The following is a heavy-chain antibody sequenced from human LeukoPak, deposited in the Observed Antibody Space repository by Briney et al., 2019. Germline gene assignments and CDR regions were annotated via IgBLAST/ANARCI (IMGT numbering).Heavy chain of an antibody. CDR1: GYTFTGYY. D-gene: IGHD3-22*01. Sequence: ASVKVSCKASGYTFTGYYMHWVRQAPGQGLEWMGWINPNSGGTNYAQKFQGRVTMTRDTSISTAYMELSGLRSDDTAVYYCARDRTYYYDSSDLDYWGQGTLVTVSS. CDR3: ARDRTYYYDSSDLDY. V-gene: IGHV1-2*02. J-gene: IGHJ4*02. CDR2: INPNSGGT.